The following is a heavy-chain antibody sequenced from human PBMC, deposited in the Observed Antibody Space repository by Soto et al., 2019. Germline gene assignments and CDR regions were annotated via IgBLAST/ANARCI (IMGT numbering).Heavy chain of an antibody. J-gene: IGHJ5*02. CDR2: IIPIFGTA. D-gene: IGHD1-26*01. Sequence: QVQLVESGAEVKKPGSSVKVSCKASGGTFSNYAISWVRQAPGQGLEWMGGIIPIFGTANYAQKFQGRVTITADESTSTAYMELSSLRSEDTAVYYCATSELLRTKEFDPWGQGTLVTVSS. V-gene: IGHV1-69*12. CDR1: GGTFSNYA. CDR3: ATSELLRTKEFDP.